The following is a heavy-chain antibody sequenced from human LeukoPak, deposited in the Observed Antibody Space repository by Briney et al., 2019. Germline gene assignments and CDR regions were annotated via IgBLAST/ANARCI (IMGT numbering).Heavy chain of an antibody. CDR3: ARDLAWDAFDI. V-gene: IGHV3-21*01. Sequence: GGSLRLACAASGFNFTNYNMNWVRQAPGKGLEWVSSIHSSSGSIYYADSLKGRFTISRDNAKNSLYLQMNSLRAEDTAVYYCARDLAWDAFDIWGQGTMVTVSS. CDR1: GFNFTNYN. CDR2: IHSSSGSI. J-gene: IGHJ3*02.